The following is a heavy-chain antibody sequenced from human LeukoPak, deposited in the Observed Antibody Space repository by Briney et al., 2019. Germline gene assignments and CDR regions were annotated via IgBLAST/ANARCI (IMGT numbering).Heavy chain of an antibody. D-gene: IGHD3-10*01. J-gene: IGHJ4*02. CDR1: GFTFSSYE. V-gene: IGHV3-48*03. Sequence: GGSLRLSRAASGFTFSSYEMNWVRQAPGKGLEWVSYISSSGSTIYYADSVKGRFTISRDNAKNSLYLQMNSLRAEDTAVYYCARDGLTMVRGVIPFDYWGQGTLVTVSS. CDR3: ARDGLTMVRGVIPFDY. CDR2: ISSSGSTI.